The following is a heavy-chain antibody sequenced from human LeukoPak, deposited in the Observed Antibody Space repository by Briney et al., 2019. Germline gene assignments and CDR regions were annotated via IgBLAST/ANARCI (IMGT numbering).Heavy chain of an antibody. CDR1: GFTFSRYG. Sequence: GGSLRLSCAASGFTFSRYGMHWVRQAPGKGLEWVAVISYDGTNKYYADSVKGRFTISRDNSKNTLYLQMNSLRTDDTAVYYCAKFWTGVAATPAYWGQGTLVTVSS. D-gene: IGHD2-15*01. CDR2: ISYDGTNK. V-gene: IGHV3-30*18. J-gene: IGHJ4*02. CDR3: AKFWTGVAATPAY.